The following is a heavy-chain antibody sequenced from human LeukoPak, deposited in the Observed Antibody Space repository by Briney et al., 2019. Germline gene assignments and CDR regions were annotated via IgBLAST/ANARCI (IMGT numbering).Heavy chain of an antibody. J-gene: IGHJ4*02. Sequence: PGGSLRLSCAASGFTLSSNYMNWVRQAPGKGLEWVSIIYSSGSTYYADSVKGRFTISRDNSKNTLYLQMNSLRVEDTAVYYCARGGGSSSWYYFDYWGQGTLVTVSS. V-gene: IGHV3-53*01. CDR3: ARGGGSSSWYYFDY. CDR2: IYSSGST. CDR1: GFTLSSNY. D-gene: IGHD6-13*01.